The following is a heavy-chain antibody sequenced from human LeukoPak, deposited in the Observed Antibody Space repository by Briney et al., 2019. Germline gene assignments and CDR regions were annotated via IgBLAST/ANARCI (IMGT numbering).Heavy chain of an antibody. D-gene: IGHD3-10*01. Sequence: GGSLRLSCAASGFTFSSYSMNWVRQAPGKGLEWVSSISSSSSYIYYADSVKGRFTISRDNAKNSLYLQMNSLRAEDTAVYYCARDLLLWFGESPFDIWGQGTMVTVSS. CDR3: ARDLLLWFGESPFDI. CDR1: GFTFSSYS. J-gene: IGHJ3*02. CDR2: ISSSSSYI. V-gene: IGHV3-21*01.